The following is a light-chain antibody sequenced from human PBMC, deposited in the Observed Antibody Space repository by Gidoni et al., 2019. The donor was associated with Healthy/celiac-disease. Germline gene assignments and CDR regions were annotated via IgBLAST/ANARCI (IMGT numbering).Light chain of an antibody. CDR2: DVS. CDR3: SSYTSSSTPNWV. V-gene: IGLV2-14*01. J-gene: IGLJ3*02. CDR1: SSDVGGYNY. Sequence: QSALTQPASVSGSPGQSITISCTGTSSDVGGYNYVYWYQQNPGKAPKLIIYDVSNRPSRVSNRFSGSKSGNTASLTISGLQAEDEADYYCSSYTSSSTPNWVFGGGTKLTVL.